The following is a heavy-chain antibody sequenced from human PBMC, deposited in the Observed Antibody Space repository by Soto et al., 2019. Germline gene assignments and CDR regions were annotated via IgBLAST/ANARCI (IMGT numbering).Heavy chain of an antibody. Sequence: SETLSLTCTVSGGSISSHYWSWIRQPPGKGLEWIGYIHYGGSTYYNPSLKSRVTISVDTSKNQFSLKLSSVTAADTAVYYCARLYYYDFWSGYQDAFDIWGQGTMVTVSS. V-gene: IGHV4-59*08. CDR3: ARLYYYDFWSGYQDAFDI. CDR1: GGSISSHY. CDR2: IHYGGST. J-gene: IGHJ3*02. D-gene: IGHD3-3*01.